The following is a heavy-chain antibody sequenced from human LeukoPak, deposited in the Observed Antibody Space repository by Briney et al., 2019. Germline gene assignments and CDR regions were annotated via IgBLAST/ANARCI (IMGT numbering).Heavy chain of an antibody. V-gene: IGHV3-11*04. CDR1: GFTFSDYY. CDR2: ISSSGSTI. Sequence: PGGSLRLSCAASGFTFSDYYMSWIRQAPGKGLEWVSYISSSGSTIYYADYVKGRFTISRDNAKNSLYLQMNSLRAEDTAVYYCARCSGRDFWRGFDPWGQGTLVAVSS. J-gene: IGHJ5*02. CDR3: ARCSGRDFWRGFDP. D-gene: IGHD3-3*01.